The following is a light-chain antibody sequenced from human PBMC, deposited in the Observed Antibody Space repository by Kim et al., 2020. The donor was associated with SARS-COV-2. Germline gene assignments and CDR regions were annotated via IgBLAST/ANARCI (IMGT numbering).Light chain of an antibody. CDR3: QVWDSSSDRAV. CDR2: YDS. V-gene: IGLV3-21*04. J-gene: IGLJ7*01. Sequence: AQRRTTRITCGGDNIGSNSVHWYQQKPGQAPVLVIYYDSDRPSGIPERFSGSNSGNTATLTISRVEAGDEADYYCQVWDSSSDRAVFGGGTQLTVL. CDR1: NIGSNS.